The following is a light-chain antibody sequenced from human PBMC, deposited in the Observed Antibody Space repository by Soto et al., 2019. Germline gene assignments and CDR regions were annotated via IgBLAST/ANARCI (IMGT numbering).Light chain of an antibody. CDR2: LEGSGSY. V-gene: IGLV4-60*03. CDR1: SGHSSYI. CDR3: ETWDSNTRV. Sequence: QPVLTQSSSASASLGSSVKLTCTLSSGHSSYIIAWHQQQPGKAPRYLMKLEGSGSYNKGSGVPDRFSGSSSGADRYLTIFNVQSEDEADYYCETWDSNTRVFGGGTKLTVL. J-gene: IGLJ2*01.